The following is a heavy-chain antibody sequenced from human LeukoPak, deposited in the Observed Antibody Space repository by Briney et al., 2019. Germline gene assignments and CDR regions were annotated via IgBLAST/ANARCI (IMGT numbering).Heavy chain of an antibody. CDR1: GFTVSSNY. Sequence: PGGSLRLSCAASGFTVSSNYMSWVRQAPGKGLEWVSVIYSGGSTYYADSVKGRFTISRDNPKNTLYLQMNSLRAEDTAVYYCARVSSGWAFDYWGQGTLVTVSS. CDR2: IYSGGST. J-gene: IGHJ4*02. V-gene: IGHV3-66*01. D-gene: IGHD6-19*01. CDR3: ARVSSGWAFDY.